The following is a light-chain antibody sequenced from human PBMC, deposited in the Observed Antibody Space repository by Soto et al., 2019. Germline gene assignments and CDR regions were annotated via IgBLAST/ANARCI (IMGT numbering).Light chain of an antibody. CDR2: AAS. J-gene: IGKJ4*01. Sequence: DIQMTQSPSSLSVSVGDRVTITCRACQSISSYLNWYQQKPGKAPKLLIYAASSLQSGVPSRFSGSGSGTDFTLTISSLQPEDFAPYYCQQSYSTPLTFGGGTKVEIK. V-gene: IGKV1-39*01. CDR3: QQSYSTPLT. CDR1: QSISSY.